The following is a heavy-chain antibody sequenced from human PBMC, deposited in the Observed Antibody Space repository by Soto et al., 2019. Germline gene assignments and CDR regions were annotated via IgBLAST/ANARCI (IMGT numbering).Heavy chain of an antibody. CDR2: IDSGDGTT. V-gene: IGHV3-11*01. CDR3: VRPYYSSSWFPFDR. CDR1: GFDFGDYY. D-gene: IGHD6-13*01. J-gene: IGHJ4*02. Sequence: PGGSLRLSCTGSGFDFGDYYMSWIRQAPGKGPEWVSYIDSGDGTTYYTDSVKGRFTISRDNAKKTVYLQMSSLRVEDTALYYCVRPYYSSSWFPFDRWGQGTLVTVSS.